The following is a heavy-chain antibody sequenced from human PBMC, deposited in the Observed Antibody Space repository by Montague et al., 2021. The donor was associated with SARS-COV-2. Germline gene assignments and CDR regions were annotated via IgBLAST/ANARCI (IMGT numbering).Heavy chain of an antibody. Sequence: SETLSLTCTVSGGSISSSYWTWIRQPPGKGLEWIGYIYYSESTSYNPSLKSRVTMSVDTSKNQFSLRLSSVTAADTAVYYCARSSGSYSTFDFWGQGTLVTVSS. CDR1: GGSISSSY. CDR2: IYYSEST. CDR3: ARSSGSYSTFDF. V-gene: IGHV4-59*08. J-gene: IGHJ4*02. D-gene: IGHD3-10*01.